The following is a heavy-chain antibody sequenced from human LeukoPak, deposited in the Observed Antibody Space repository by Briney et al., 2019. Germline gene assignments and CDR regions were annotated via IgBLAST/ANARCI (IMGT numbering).Heavy chain of an antibody. D-gene: IGHD3-22*01. CDR1: GGAISSYY. CDR2: IYTSGST. CDR3: ARRPSRVSGYYDY. Sequence: PSETLSLTCTVSGGAISSYYGSWIRQPPGKGLEWIGYIYTSGSTNYDPSLKSRVTISVETSKNHFSLRLSSVTAAAAAVYYCARRPSRVSGYYDYWGQGTLVTVSS. V-gene: IGHV4-4*09. J-gene: IGHJ4*02.